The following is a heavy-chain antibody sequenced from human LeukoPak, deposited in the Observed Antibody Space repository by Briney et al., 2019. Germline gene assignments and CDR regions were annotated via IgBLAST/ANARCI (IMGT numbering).Heavy chain of an antibody. CDR1: GYTFTSYD. Sequence: ASVKVSCKASGYTFTSYDINWVRQATGQGLEWMGWMNPNSGNTGYAQKFQGRVTMTRDTSISTAYMELSRLRSDDTAVYYCALDSSGYDYWGQGALVTVSS. CDR3: ALDSSGYDY. D-gene: IGHD3-22*01. V-gene: IGHV1-8*01. J-gene: IGHJ4*02. CDR2: MNPNSGNT.